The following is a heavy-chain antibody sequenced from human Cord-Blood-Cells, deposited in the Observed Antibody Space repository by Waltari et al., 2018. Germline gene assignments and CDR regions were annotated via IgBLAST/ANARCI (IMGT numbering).Heavy chain of an antibody. V-gene: IGHV1-18*04. D-gene: IGHD3-3*01. Sequence: QVQLVQSGAEVKKPGASVKVSCTASGYTFTSYGISWVRQPPGQGLEWMGWISAYNGNTNYAQKLQGRVTMTTDTSTSTAYMELRSLRSDDTAVYYCARSPPLLRGRFLEGYFDYWGQGTLVTVSS. CDR1: GYTFTSYG. CDR2: ISAYNGNT. CDR3: ARSPPLLRGRFLEGYFDY. J-gene: IGHJ4*02.